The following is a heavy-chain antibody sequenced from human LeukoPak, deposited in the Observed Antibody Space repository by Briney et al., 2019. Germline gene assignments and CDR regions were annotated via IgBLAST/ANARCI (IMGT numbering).Heavy chain of an antibody. V-gene: IGHV3-74*01. Sequence: GGSLRLSCAASGFVFSSYWMHWVRQAPGKGLVWVSRIYTDGSYTNYADSVKGRFTISRDNAKNTLSLHMNSLRAEDMAVYYCARGDDESLDHWGQGTLVPVSS. CDR1: GFVFSSYW. CDR2: IYTDGSYT. CDR3: ARGDDESLDH. D-gene: IGHD3-16*01. J-gene: IGHJ4*02.